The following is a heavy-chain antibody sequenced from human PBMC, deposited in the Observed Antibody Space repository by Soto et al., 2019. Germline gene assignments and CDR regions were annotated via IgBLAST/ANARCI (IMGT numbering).Heavy chain of an antibody. CDR1: GGSISSYY. V-gene: IGHV4-59*01. D-gene: IGHD3-10*01. Sequence: PSETLSLTCTVSGGSISSYYWSWIRQPPGNGLEWIGYIYYSGSTNYNPSLKSRVTISVDTSKNQFSLKLSSVTAADTAVYYCARGRVSDREYYFDYWGQGTPVTVSS. CDR2: IYYSGST. CDR3: ARGRVSDREYYFDY. J-gene: IGHJ4*02.